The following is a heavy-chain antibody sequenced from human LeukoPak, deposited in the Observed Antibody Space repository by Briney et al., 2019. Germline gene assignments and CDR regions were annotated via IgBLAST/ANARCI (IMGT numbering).Heavy chain of an antibody. CDR2: MNPNSGNT. J-gene: IGHJ4*02. CDR1: GYTFTSYD. CDR3: ARSGTAPSDFDY. V-gene: IGHV1-8*03. D-gene: IGHD1-1*01. Sequence: GSVEVSCKASGYTFTSYDINWVRQATGQGLEWMGWMNPNSGNTGYAQKFQGRVTITRNTSISTAYMELSRLRSEDTALYYCARSGTAPSDFDYWGQGTLVTVSS.